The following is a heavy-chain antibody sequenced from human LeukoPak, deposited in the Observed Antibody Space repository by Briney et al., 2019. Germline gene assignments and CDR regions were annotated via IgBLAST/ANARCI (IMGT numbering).Heavy chain of an antibody. V-gene: IGHV3-48*01. CDR3: ARDRTWYYYGSGIRYYYYGMDV. CDR1: GFTFSSYS. CDR2: ISSSSSTI. D-gene: IGHD3-10*01. Sequence: GGSLRLSCAASGFTFSSYSMNWVRQAPGKELEWVSYISSSSSTIYYADSVKGRFTISRDNAKNSLYLQMNSLRAEDTAVYYCARDRTWYYYGSGIRYYYYGMDVWGQGTTVTVSS. J-gene: IGHJ6*02.